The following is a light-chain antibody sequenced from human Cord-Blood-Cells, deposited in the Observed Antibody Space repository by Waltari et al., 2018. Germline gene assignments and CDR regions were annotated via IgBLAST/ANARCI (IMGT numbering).Light chain of an antibody. Sequence: QSALTQSASVSGSPGQSITISCTGTSSDVGGYNYVSWYQQHPGKAPKLMLYDVSKRPSGVSNRFSGSKSGSTASLTISGLQAEDEADYYCSSYTSSSTWVFGGGTKLTVL. V-gene: IGLV2-14*01. CDR3: SSYTSSSTWV. CDR2: DVS. J-gene: IGLJ3*02. CDR1: SSDVGGYNY.